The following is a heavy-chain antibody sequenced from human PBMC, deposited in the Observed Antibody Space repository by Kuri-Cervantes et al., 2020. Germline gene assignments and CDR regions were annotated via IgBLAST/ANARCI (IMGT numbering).Heavy chain of an antibody. Sequence: GGSLRLSCAASGVTVSSYAMSWVRQAPGKGPEWVSAVSGSGGSTYYADSVQGRFTISRNNSNNTLYLQMNSLSAEDTAVYYCAKDLGFSSGYYLGMDYWGQGTLVTVSS. CDR1: GVTVSSYA. J-gene: IGHJ4*02. V-gene: IGHV3-23*01. CDR3: AKDLGFSSGYYLGMDY. D-gene: IGHD3-22*01. CDR2: VSGSGGST.